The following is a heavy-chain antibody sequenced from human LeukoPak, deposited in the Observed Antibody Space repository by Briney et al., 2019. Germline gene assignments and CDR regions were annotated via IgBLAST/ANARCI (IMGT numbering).Heavy chain of an antibody. V-gene: IGHV3-20*01. CDR1: GFTFDDYG. CDR3: ARDSELFGGGAVAGEGWFDP. D-gene: IGHD6-19*01. Sequence: GSLRLSCAASGFTFDDYGMSWVRQAPGKGLEWVSGINWNGGSTGYADSVKGRFTISRDNAKNSLYLQMNSLRAEDTALYHCARDSELFGGGAVAGEGWFDPWGQGTLVTVSS. J-gene: IGHJ5*02. CDR2: INWNGGST.